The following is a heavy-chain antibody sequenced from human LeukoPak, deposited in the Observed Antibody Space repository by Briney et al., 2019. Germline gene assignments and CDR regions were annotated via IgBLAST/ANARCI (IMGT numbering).Heavy chain of an antibody. J-gene: IGHJ4*02. CDR3: ARARPVIAAKVRFDY. CDR1: GGSISNYN. V-gene: IGHV4-4*07. D-gene: IGHD6-13*01. CDR2: ISTSGSP. Sequence: SETLSLTCTVSGGSISNYNWSWIRQPAGKGLEWIGRISTSGSPNYNPSLKSRVTLSVDTSKNQFSLKLSSVTAADTAVYYCARARPVIAAKVRFDYWGQGTLVTVSS.